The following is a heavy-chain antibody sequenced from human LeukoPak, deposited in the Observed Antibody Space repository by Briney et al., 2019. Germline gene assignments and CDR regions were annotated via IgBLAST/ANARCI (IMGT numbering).Heavy chain of an antibody. D-gene: IGHD4-17*01. Sequence: PSETLSLTCTVSGYSISSGYYWGWIRQPPGKGLEWIGSVYYSGNTYYNPSLKSRVTISVDTSKNQFSLKLRSVTAADTAMYYCARQGYADFSSRPFDYWGQGTLVTVSS. J-gene: IGHJ4*02. CDR3: ARQGYADFSSRPFDY. CDR2: VYYSGNT. V-gene: IGHV4-38-2*02. CDR1: GYSISSGYY.